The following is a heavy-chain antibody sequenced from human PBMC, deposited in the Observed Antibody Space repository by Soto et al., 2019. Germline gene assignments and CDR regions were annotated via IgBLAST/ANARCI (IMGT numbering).Heavy chain of an antibody. J-gene: IGHJ6*02. CDR2: INWNSGSI. D-gene: IGHD3-10*01. V-gene: IGHV3-9*01. Sequence: GGSLRLSCAASGFNFDDNAMYWVRQTPGKGLEWVSGINWNSGSIGYADSVKGRFTISRDNAKNSLYLQMNSLRAEDTAFYYCARDIGADYYYYGMDVWGQGTTVTVSS. CDR1: GFNFDDNA. CDR3: ARDIGADYYYYGMDV.